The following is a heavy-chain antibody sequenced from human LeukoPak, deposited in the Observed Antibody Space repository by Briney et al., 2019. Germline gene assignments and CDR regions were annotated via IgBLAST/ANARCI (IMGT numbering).Heavy chain of an antibody. CDR3: ARDGMDTAMAHYYYGMDV. CDR1: GGTFSSYA. J-gene: IGHJ6*02. V-gene: IGHV1-69*04. CDR2: IIPILGIA. Sequence: GSSEKVSCKASGGTFSSYAISWVRQAPGQGLEWMGRIIPILGIASYAQKFQGRVTITADKSTSTAYMELSSLRSEDTAVYYCARDGMDTAMAHYYYGMDVWGQGTTVTVSS. D-gene: IGHD5-18*01.